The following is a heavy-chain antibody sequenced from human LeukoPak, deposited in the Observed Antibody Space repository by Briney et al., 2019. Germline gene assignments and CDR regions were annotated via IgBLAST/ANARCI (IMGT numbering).Heavy chain of an antibody. Sequence: ASVKVSCKASGGTFSCYAISWVRQAPGQGLEWMGGIIPIFGTANYAQKFQGRVTITTDESTSTAYMELSSLRSEDTAVYYCASSSIVGATTRDPQGNFDYWGQGTLVTVSS. CDR3: ASSSIVGATTRDPQGNFDY. D-gene: IGHD1-26*01. J-gene: IGHJ4*02. CDR1: GGTFSCYA. V-gene: IGHV1-69*05. CDR2: IIPIFGTA.